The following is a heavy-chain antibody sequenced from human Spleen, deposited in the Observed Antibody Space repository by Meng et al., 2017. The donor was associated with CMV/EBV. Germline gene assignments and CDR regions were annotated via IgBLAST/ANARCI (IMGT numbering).Heavy chain of an antibody. Sequence: SVKVSCKASGGTFSSYTISWVRQAPGQGLEWMGRIIPILGIVNYAQKFQGRVTITADKSTSTGYMELSSLRSEDTAVYYCARYSNYLHVLDYWGQGTLVTVSS. CDR2: IIPILGIV. CDR1: GGTFSSYT. V-gene: IGHV1-69*02. J-gene: IGHJ4*02. CDR3: ARYSNYLHVLDY. D-gene: IGHD4-11*01.